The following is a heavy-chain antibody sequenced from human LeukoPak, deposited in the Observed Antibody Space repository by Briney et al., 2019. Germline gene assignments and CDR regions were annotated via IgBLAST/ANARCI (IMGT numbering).Heavy chain of an antibody. V-gene: IGHV3-30*18. CDR1: GFTFRNYG. CDR2: TSKDGGSNK. D-gene: IGHD6-13*01. CDR3: AKVGIGSRDGYFDY. J-gene: IGHJ4*02. Sequence: GRSLRLSCAASGFTFRNYGMHWVRQAPGKGLERVAVTSKDGGSNKYHADSVKGRFTISRDNSMNTLYLQMNSLRAEDTAVYYCAKVGIGSRDGYFDYWGQGTLVTVSS.